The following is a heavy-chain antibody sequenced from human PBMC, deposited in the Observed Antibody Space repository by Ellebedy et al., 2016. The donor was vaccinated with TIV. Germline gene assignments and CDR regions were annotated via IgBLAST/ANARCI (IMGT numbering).Heavy chain of an antibody. D-gene: IGHD4-17*01. CDR3: ARRGSYGDYAGQVNSWFDS. CDR2: IYQDGSNQ. V-gene: IGHV3-7*01. CDR1: GFSFRSYW. J-gene: IGHJ5*01. Sequence: GESLKISCAASGFSFRSYWMSWVRQAPGKGLEWVANIYQDGSNQYYVDSVKGRFTISRDNAKNSLFLQMNSLRGEDTAVYYCARRGSYGDYAGQVNSWFDSWGRGTLVTVSS.